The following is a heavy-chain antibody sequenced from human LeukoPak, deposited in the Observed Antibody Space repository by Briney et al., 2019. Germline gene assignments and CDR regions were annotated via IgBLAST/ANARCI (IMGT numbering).Heavy chain of an antibody. J-gene: IGHJ5*02. V-gene: IGHV1-2*02. CDR3: ARLGGNINSPYGNWFDP. CDR2: INPNSGDT. Sequence: ASVKVSCKASGYSFTSHHMHWVRQAPGQGLEWMGWINPNSGDTNYAQKFQARVTMTRDTSISTAYMELSRLRSDDTAVYYCARLGGNINSPYGNWFDPWGQGTLVTVSS. CDR1: GYSFTSHH. D-gene: IGHD2/OR15-2a*01.